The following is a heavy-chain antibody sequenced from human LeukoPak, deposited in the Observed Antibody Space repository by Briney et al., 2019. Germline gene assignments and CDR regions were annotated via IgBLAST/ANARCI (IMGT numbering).Heavy chain of an antibody. J-gene: IGHJ5*02. CDR1: GGSISSYY. D-gene: IGHD3-22*01. Sequence: ETLSLTCTVSGGSISSYYWSWIRQPAGKGLEWIGRIYTSGSTNYNPSLKSRVTMSVDTSKNQFSLKLSSVTAADTAVYYCARDAYDSSGLLRFLWFDPWGQGTLVTVSS. CDR2: IYTSGST. V-gene: IGHV4-4*07. CDR3: ARDAYDSSGLLRFLWFDP.